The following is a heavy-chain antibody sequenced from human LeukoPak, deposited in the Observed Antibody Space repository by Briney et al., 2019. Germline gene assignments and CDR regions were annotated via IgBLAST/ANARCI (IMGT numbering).Heavy chain of an antibody. CDR3: ARAGSTGTTFGRSFDY. CDR2: INHSGST. Sequence: PSETLSLTCAVYGGSFSGYYWSWIRQPPGEGLEWIGEINHSGSTNYNPSLKSRVAISVDTSKNQFSLKLSSVTAADTAVYYCARAGSTGTTFGRSFDYWGQGALVTVSS. D-gene: IGHD1-1*01. J-gene: IGHJ4*02. V-gene: IGHV4-34*01. CDR1: GGSFSGYY.